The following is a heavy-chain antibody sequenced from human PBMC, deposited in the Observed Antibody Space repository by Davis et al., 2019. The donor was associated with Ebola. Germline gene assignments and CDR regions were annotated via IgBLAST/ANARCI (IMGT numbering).Heavy chain of an antibody. CDR2: IYYSGST. Sequence: SETLSLTCTVSGGSISSSSYYWGWIRQPPGKGLEWIGSIYYSGSTYYNPSLKSRVTISVDTSKNQFSLKLSSVTAADTAVYYCASRVYSPAYYYYYYYGMDVWGQGTTVTVSS. D-gene: IGHD2-15*01. J-gene: IGHJ6*02. CDR3: ASRVYSPAYYYYYYYGMDV. V-gene: IGHV4-39*01. CDR1: GGSISSSSYY.